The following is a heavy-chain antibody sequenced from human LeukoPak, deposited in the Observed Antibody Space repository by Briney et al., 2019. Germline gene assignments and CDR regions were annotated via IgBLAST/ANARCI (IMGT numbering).Heavy chain of an antibody. CDR1: GFTFSSYS. CDR2: ISSSSSSTI. J-gene: IGHJ5*02. V-gene: IGHV3-48*01. CDR3: ARDLMETSPWTTEGFDP. D-gene: IGHD3/OR15-3a*01. Sequence: PGGSLRLSCAASGFTFSSYSMNWVRQAPGKGLEWVSYISSSSSSTIYYADSVKGRFTISRDNAKNSLYLQMNSLRAEDTAVYYCARDLMETSPWTTEGFDPWGQGTLVTVSS.